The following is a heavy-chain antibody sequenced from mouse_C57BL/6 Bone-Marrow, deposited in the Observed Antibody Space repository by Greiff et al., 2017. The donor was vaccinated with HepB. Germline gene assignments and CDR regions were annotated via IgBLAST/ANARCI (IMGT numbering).Heavy chain of an antibody. CDR2: IRNKANGYTT. D-gene: IGHD2-1*01. CDR1: GFTFTDYY. Sequence: EVKLQESGGGLVQPGGSLSLSCAASGFTFTDYYMSWVRQPPGKALEWLGFIRNKANGYTTEYSASVKGRFTISRDNSQSILYLQMNALRAEDSATYYCASLYGNFDYWGQGTTLTVSS. V-gene: IGHV7-3*01. J-gene: IGHJ2*01. CDR3: ASLYGNFDY.